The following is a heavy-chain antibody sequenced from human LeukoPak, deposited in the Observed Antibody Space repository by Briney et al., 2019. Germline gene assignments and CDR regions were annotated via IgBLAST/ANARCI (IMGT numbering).Heavy chain of an antibody. Sequence: GESLKMSCRGSGYSFSSNWIGWVRQMPGKGLEWMGIIYPDDSDARYSPSFQGQVTISADKSISTAYLQWSSLKASDTAMYYCARVKGRVDNGYVRYFDFWGQGTLVTVSS. CDR2: IYPDDSDA. D-gene: IGHD5-18*01. J-gene: IGHJ4*02. CDR3: ARVKGRVDNGYVRYFDF. V-gene: IGHV5-51*01. CDR1: GYSFSSNW.